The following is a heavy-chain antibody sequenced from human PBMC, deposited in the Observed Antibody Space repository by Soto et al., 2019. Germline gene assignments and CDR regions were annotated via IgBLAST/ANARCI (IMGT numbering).Heavy chain of an antibody. CDR1: GGSISSGGYS. V-gene: IGHV4-30-2*01. Sequence: QLQLQESGSGLVKPSQTLSLTCAVSGGSISSGGYSWSWIRQPPGKGLEWIGYIHHSGSTYNNPSLRSRVTTSVDMSKNQFSLKLSSVTAADTAVYYCAAGGGLPRYYWGQGTLVTVSS. D-gene: IGHD5-12*01. CDR2: IHHSGST. CDR3: AAGGGLPRYY. J-gene: IGHJ4*02.